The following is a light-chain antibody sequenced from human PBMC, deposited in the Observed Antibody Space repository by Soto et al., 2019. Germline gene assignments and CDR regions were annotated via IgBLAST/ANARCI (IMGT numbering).Light chain of an antibody. CDR1: QSVSSN. J-gene: IGKJ1*01. CDR2: GAS. Sequence: EIVMTQSPATLSVSPGERATLSCRASQSVSSNLAWYQQKPGQAPRLLIYGASTRATGIPARFSGSGSGTDFTLTISSLRSEDFAVYYCQQYNNWPWPFGQGTKVQI. V-gene: IGKV3-15*01. CDR3: QQYNNWPWP.